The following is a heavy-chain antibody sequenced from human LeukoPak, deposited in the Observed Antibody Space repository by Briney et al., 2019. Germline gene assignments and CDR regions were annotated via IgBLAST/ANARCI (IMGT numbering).Heavy chain of an antibody. CDR2: IWYDGSNK. V-gene: IGHV3-33*06. D-gene: IGHD5-18*01. CDR1: GFTFSSYG. Sequence: GGSLRLSCAASGFTFSSYGMHWVRQAPGKGLEWVAVIWYDGSNKYYADSVKGRFTISRDNSKNTLYLQMNSLRAEDTAVYYCAKGLKDRGYSYGYGYWGQGTLVTVSS. J-gene: IGHJ4*02. CDR3: AKGLKDRGYSYGYGY.